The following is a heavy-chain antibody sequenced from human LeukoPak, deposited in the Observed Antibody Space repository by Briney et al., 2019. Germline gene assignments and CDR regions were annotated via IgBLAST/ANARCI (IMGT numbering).Heavy chain of an antibody. CDR2: ISGSGGST. V-gene: IGHV3-23*01. CDR3: AKGHYYGSA. D-gene: IGHD3-10*01. Sequence: WVSAISGSGGSTYYADSVKGRFTISRDNSKNTLYLQMNSLRAEDTAVYYCAKGHYYGSAWGKGTTVXVS. J-gene: IGHJ6*03.